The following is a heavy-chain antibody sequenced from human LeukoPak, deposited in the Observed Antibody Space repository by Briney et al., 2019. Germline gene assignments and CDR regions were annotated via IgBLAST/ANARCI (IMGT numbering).Heavy chain of an antibody. J-gene: IGHJ6*02. Sequence: GRSLRLSCAASGFTFDDYAMHWVRQAPGKGLEWVSGISWNSGSIGYADSVKGRFTISRDNAKNSLYLQMNSLRAEDTAVYYCARNAAANYGMDVWGQGTTVTVSS. V-gene: IGHV3-9*01. D-gene: IGHD2-15*01. CDR1: GFTFDDYA. CDR3: ARNAAANYGMDV. CDR2: ISWNSGSI.